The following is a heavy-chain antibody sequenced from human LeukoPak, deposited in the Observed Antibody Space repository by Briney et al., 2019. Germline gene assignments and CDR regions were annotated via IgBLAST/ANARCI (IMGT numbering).Heavy chain of an antibody. CDR2: VYYSGST. CDR3: ARLGYSVSWTDC. V-gene: IGHV4-39*01. Sequence: SETLSLTRTVSGGSISSTSHYWGWIRQPPGKGLEWIGSVYYSGSTYYNPSLKSRVTISVDTSKNQFSLRLSSVTATDMAVYFCARLGYSVSWTDCWGQGILVTVSS. CDR1: GGSISSTSHY. D-gene: IGHD6-13*01. J-gene: IGHJ4*02.